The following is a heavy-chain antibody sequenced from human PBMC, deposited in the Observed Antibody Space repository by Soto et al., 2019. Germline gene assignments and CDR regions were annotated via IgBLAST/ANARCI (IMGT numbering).Heavy chain of an antibody. J-gene: IGHJ1*01. D-gene: IGHD6-13*01. V-gene: IGHV4-31*01. Sequence: QVQLQESGPGLVKPSQTLSLTCTVSGGSISSGGYYWSWIRQHPGKGLEWVGYISYSGSTYYNPSPKSPVTIAVDPSTTQFSRELSAVTAADTAVYYCATKNGGYSSTYSCSGYSYFQHWGQGTLVTVSS. CDR1: GGSISSGGYY. CDR3: ATKNGGYSSTYSCSGYSYFQH. CDR2: ISYSGST.